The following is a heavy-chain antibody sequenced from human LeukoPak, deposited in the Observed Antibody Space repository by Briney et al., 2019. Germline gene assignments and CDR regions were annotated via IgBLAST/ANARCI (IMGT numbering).Heavy chain of an antibody. V-gene: IGHV1-69*06. CDR1: GGTFSSYA. CDR2: IIPIFGTA. Sequence: SVKVSCKASGGTFSSYAISWVRQAPGQGLEWMGGIIPIFGTANYAQKFQGRVTITADKSTSTAYMELSSLRSEDTAVYYCARALGDYYDSSGYYYAFDIWGQGTMVTVSS. D-gene: IGHD3-22*01. CDR3: ARALGDYYDSSGYYYAFDI. J-gene: IGHJ3*02.